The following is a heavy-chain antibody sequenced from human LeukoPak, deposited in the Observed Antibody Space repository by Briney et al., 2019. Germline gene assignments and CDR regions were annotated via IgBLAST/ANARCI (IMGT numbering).Heavy chain of an antibody. CDR3: ARVVGTRCLN. CDR1: GGSFSGYY. D-gene: IGHD2-2*01. Sequence: SETLSLTCAVYGGSFSGYYWSWIRQPPGKGLEWIGEINHSGSTNYNPSLKSRVTISVDTSKNQFSLKLSSVTAADTAVYYCARVVGTRCLNWGQGTLVTVSS. CDR2: INHSGST. V-gene: IGHV4-34*01. J-gene: IGHJ4*02.